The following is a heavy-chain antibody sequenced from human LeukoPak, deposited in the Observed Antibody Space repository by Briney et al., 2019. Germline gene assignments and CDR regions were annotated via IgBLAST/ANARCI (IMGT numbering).Heavy chain of an antibody. CDR1: GGSISSSSYY. J-gene: IGHJ4*02. V-gene: IGHV4-39*07. D-gene: IGHD6-19*01. CDR2: IYYSGST. Sequence: PSETLSLTCTVSGGSISSSSYYWGWIRQPPGKGLEWIGSIYYSGSTYYNPSLKSRVTISVDTSKNQFSLKLSSVTAADTAVYYCAAEQWLVRDYWGQGTLVTVSS. CDR3: AAEQWLVRDY.